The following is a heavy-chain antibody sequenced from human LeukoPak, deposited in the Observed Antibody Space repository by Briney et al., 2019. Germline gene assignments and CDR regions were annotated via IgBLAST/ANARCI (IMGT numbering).Heavy chain of an antibody. CDR2: ISGPGYPN. J-gene: IGHJ4*02. CDR3: ASVVGASLTIRFDL. CDR1: GVTFSDYY. V-gene: IGHV3-11*01. D-gene: IGHD2-15*01. Sequence: PGGSLRLSCQASGVTFSDYYMSWIRQAPGKGLEWIAYISGPGYPNYHADSVKGRFTISRDNAERSLYLQMNSLKVEDTAVYYCASVVGASLTIRFDLWGPGTLATVSS.